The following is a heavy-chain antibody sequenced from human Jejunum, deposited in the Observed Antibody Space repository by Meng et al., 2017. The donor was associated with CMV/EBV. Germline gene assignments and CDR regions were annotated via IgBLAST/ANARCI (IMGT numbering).Heavy chain of an antibody. Sequence: FTFRNNAMHWVRPAPGKGLEWVAFTRYDGVHKYYAASVQGRFTISKDFSKNTLYLQMNSLRVEDTAIYYCAKDRGSGGNGYGMDVWGRGTTVTVSS. CDR1: FTFRNNA. D-gene: IGHD2-15*01. CDR2: TRYDGVHK. CDR3: AKDRGSGGNGYGMDV. J-gene: IGHJ6*02. V-gene: IGHV3-30*02.